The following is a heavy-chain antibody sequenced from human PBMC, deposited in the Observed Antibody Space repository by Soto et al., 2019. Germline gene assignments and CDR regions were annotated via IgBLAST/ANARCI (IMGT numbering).Heavy chain of an antibody. CDR2: ISSSSTYI. D-gene: IGHD6-19*01. J-gene: IGHJ4*02. V-gene: IGHV3-21*01. CDR1: GFTFTSYT. Sequence: GALRLSCAASGFTFTSYTMNWVRQAPGKGLEWVSSISSSSTYIYYADSVKGRFTISRDSSKNTVSLEMTSLRAEDTAVYYCAKGGRQWLVTSDFNYWGQGALVTVSS. CDR3: AKGGRQWLVTSDFNY.